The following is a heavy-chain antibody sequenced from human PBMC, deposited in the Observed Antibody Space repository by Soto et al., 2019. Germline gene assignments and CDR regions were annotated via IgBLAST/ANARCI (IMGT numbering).Heavy chain of an antibody. Sequence: ASVNVSCKASGYTFTGYYMHWVRQAPGQGLEWMGWINPNSGGTNYAQKFQGWVTMTRDTSISTAYMELSRLRSDDTAVYYCARTKNWNYFDYWGQGTLVTVSS. CDR3: ARTKNWNYFDY. V-gene: IGHV1-2*04. D-gene: IGHD1-1*01. CDR2: INPNSGGT. CDR1: GYTFTGYY. J-gene: IGHJ4*02.